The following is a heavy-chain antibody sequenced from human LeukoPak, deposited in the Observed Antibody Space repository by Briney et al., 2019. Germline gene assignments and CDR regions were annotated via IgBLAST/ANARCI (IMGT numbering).Heavy chain of an antibody. CDR1: GYTFTSYA. D-gene: IGHD2-15*01. J-gene: IGHJ6*02. CDR3: AREDIVVVVAAKGDYCYYGMDV. CDR2: INTNTGNP. Sequence: GASVKVSCKASGYTFTSYAMNWVRQAPGQGLEWMGWINTNTGNPTYAQGFTGRFVFSLDTSVSTAYLQISGLKAEDTAVYYCAREDIVVVVAAKGDYCYYGMDVWGQGTTVTVSS. V-gene: IGHV7-4-1*02.